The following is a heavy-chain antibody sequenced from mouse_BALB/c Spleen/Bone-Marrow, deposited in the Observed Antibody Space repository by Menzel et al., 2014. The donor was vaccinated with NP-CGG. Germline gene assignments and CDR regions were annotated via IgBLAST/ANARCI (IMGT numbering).Heavy chain of an antibody. J-gene: IGHJ3*01. CDR3: ARGDYRYYRTLFAS. Sequence: EVQLQESGPELVKPGASVKMSCKASGYTFTNYVMHWVKQKPGQGLEWIGYINPYNDGTQYNEKFKGKATLTSDKSSSTAPRELRSATPEDTAHFYCARGDYRYYRTLFASWGQGTLVSVSA. CDR1: GYTFTNYV. V-gene: IGHV1-14*01. CDR2: INPYNDGT. D-gene: IGHD2-14*01.